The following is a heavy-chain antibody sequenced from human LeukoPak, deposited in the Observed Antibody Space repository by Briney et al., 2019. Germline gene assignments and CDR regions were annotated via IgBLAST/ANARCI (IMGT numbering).Heavy chain of an antibody. Sequence: GASVKLSCKASGYTFTSYGISWVRQAPGQGLEWMGGIIPIFGTANYAQKFQGRVTITADESTSTAYMELSSLRSEDTAVYYCARDRSSGFSVFDYWGQGTLVTVSS. CDR1: GYTFTSYG. CDR3: ARDRSSGFSVFDY. D-gene: IGHD6-19*01. J-gene: IGHJ4*02. V-gene: IGHV1-69*13. CDR2: IIPIFGTA.